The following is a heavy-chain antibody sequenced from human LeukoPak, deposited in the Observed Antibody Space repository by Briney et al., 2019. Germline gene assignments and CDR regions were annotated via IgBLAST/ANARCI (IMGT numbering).Heavy chain of an antibody. V-gene: IGHV1-69*05. D-gene: IGHD1-26*01. Sequence: SVKVSCKASGGTFSSYAIYWVRQAPGQGPEWMGGIIPIFGRANYAQKFQGRVTMTTDESTSTAYMELSSLRSEDTAVYYCARVFARSGEISGSYFYYWGQGTLVTVSS. J-gene: IGHJ4*02. CDR3: ARVFARSGEISGSYFYY. CDR2: IIPIFGRA. CDR1: GGTFSSYA.